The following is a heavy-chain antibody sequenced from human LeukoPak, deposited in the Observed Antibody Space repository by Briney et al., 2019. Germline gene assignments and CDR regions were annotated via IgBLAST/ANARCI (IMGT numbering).Heavy chain of an antibody. J-gene: IGHJ5*02. Sequence: SETLSLTCAVSGGSISSNNWWTWVRQAPGKGLEWIGGIHHSGSTGNNLSLKSRVTISLDKPKNQFSLKLRSVTAADTAVYYCVGRADNCFDPWGQGTLVTVSS. V-gene: IGHV4-4*02. CDR3: VGRADNCFDP. CDR2: IHHSGST. D-gene: IGHD6-25*01. CDR1: GGSISSNNW.